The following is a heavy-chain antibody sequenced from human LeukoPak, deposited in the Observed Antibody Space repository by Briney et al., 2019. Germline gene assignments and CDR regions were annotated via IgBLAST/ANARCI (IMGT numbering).Heavy chain of an antibody. CDR2: IGGSGGST. J-gene: IGHJ4*02. D-gene: IGHD2-15*01. CDR1: GFTFSSYA. V-gene: IGHV3-23*01. Sequence: PGGSLRLSCAASGFTFSSYAMSWVRQAPGKGLEWVSAIGGSGGSTYYADSVKGRFTISRDNSKNTLYLQMNSLRAEDTAVYYCATRCSGGSCYPPFDYWGQGTLVTVSS. CDR3: ATRCSGGSCYPPFDY.